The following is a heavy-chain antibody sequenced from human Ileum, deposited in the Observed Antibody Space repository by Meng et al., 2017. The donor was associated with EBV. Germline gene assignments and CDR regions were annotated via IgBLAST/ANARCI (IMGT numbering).Heavy chain of an antibody. J-gene: IGHJ5*02. CDR2: IFHSGHT. CDR1: GGSFNAYY. D-gene: IGHD5-18*01. V-gene: IGHV4-34*02. CDR3: ARGREYTGQLDL. Sequence: QVQLERRGAGLLEPSETLSLTCYVSGGSFNAYYWTWIRQSPGGGLEWIGEIFHSGHTNYNPSLESRVSMSVATSKKQFSLLLSSVTAADSGLYFCARGREYTGQLDLWGLGTLVTVSS.